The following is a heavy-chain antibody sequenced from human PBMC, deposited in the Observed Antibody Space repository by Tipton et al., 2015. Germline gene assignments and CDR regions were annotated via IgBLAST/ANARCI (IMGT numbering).Heavy chain of an antibody. Sequence: QLVQSGPEVKKPGASVKVSCKASGYTFSSYYMHWVRQAPGQGLEWMGMINPSDGSTNDAQKFQGRVTMTRNTPISTAYMELSSLRSEDTAVYYCARGGDSSNWYEGGPDYWGQGTLVTVSS. V-gene: IGHV1-46*01. CDR3: ARGGDSSNWYEGGPDY. D-gene: IGHD6-13*01. CDR1: GYTFSSYY. CDR2: INPSDGST. J-gene: IGHJ4*02.